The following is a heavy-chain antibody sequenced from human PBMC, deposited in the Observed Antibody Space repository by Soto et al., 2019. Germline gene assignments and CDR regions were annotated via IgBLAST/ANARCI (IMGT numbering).Heavy chain of an antibody. J-gene: IGHJ4*02. CDR3: AILLCLSTSCYTGSRHFFDY. CDR2: IYPAASDA. V-gene: IGHV5-51*01. D-gene: IGHD2-2*02. Sequence: GESLKISCKGSGYSFSNYWIAWLRQMPGKGLEWMGIIYPAASDARYSPSFQGQVTISVDNSISTAYPQWSSLKASDTAMYYCAILLCLSTSCYTGSRHFFDYWGKGAPVTVSS. CDR1: GYSFSNYW.